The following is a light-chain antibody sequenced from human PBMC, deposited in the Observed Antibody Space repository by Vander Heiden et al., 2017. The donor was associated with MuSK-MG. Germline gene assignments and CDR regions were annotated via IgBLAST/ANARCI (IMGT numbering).Light chain of an antibody. Sequence: DIQMTQSPSSLSASVGDRVTITCQASQDISNYLNWYQQKPGKAPKLLIYDASNLETGVPSRFSGSGSVTDFTFTISSLQPEDFATYYCQQEDNLPHTFGQGTKMEIK. J-gene: IGKJ2*01. CDR1: QDISNY. CDR2: DAS. V-gene: IGKV1-33*01. CDR3: QQEDNLPHT.